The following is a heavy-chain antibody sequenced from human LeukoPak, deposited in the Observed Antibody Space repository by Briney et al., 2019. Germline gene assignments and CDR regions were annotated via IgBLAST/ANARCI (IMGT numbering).Heavy chain of an antibody. CDR2: ISWNTGSI. D-gene: IGHD2-21*01. V-gene: IGHV3-9*01. Sequence: SLRLSCAASGFPFDDYAMHWVRQAPGKGLGWVSGISWNTGSIGYADSVNGQFTISRANAKITLYLQMNSLIAEDTALYYCPKYIAWLNIRYAFDIWGQGTMVTVSS. CDR3: PKYIAWLNIRYAFDI. CDR1: GFPFDDYA. J-gene: IGHJ3*02.